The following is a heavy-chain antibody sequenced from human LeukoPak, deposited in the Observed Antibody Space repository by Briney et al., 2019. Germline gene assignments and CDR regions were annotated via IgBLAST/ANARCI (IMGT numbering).Heavy chain of an antibody. Sequence: QSGGSLRLSCAASGFTFDDYAMHWVRQAPGKGLEWVSGISWNSGSIDYADSVKGRFTISRDNAKNSLYLQMNSLRAEDTALYYCAAMGDYGGYPFDYWGQGTLVTVSS. CDR2: ISWNSGSI. D-gene: IGHD4-23*01. J-gene: IGHJ4*02. CDR3: AAMGDYGGYPFDY. CDR1: GFTFDDYA. V-gene: IGHV3-9*01.